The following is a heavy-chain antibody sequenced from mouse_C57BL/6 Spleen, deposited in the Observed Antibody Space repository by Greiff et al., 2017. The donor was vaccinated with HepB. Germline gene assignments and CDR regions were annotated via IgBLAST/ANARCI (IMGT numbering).Heavy chain of an antibody. V-gene: IGHV7-3*01. Sequence: EVQVVESGGGLVQPGGSLSLSCAASGFTFTDYYMSWVRQPPGKALEWLGFIRNKANGYTTEYSASVKGRFTISRDNSQSILYLQMNALRAEDSATYYCARFYYYGSSSTMDYWGQGTSVTVSS. CDR3: ARFYYYGSSSTMDY. J-gene: IGHJ4*01. CDR2: IRNKANGYTT. D-gene: IGHD1-1*01. CDR1: GFTFTDYY.